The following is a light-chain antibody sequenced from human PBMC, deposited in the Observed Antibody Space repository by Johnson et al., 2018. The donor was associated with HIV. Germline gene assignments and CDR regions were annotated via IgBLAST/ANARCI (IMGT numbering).Light chain of an antibody. Sequence: QSVLTQPPSVSAPPGQKVTISCSGSSSNIGNNLASWYQQLPGTAPKLLIYANNKRPSGIPDRFSGSKSGTSATLGITGLQTGDEADYYCGTWDNGLSAYVVGTGTKV. V-gene: IGLV1-51*02. CDR3: GTWDNGLSAYV. CDR2: ANN. J-gene: IGLJ1*01. CDR1: SSNIGNNL.